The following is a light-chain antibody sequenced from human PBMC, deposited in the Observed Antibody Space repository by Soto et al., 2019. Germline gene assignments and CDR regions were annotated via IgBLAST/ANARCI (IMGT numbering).Light chain of an antibody. CDR2: GAS. J-gene: IGKJ1*01. CDR1: QRDSSSH. Sequence: EIVLTQSPGTLSLSPGERATISCRASQRDSSSHLAWYQQKPGQSPRLLIYGASSRATGIPDRFSGSGSGTDFTLTISRLEPEDFAVYYCQQYGSSPKTFGQGTKVDIK. CDR3: QQYGSSPKT. V-gene: IGKV3-20*01.